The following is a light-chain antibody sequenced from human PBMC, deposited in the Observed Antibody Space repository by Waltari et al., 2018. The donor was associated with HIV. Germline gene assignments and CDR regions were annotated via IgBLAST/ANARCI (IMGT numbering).Light chain of an antibody. CDR1: SSNIEVNS. CDR2: TNN. J-gene: IGLJ2*01. Sequence: QSVLTQPPSASGTPGQRVTISCSGSSSNIEVNSVNWYQQLPGTAPKLLIYTNNQRPSRVPDRFSGSKSGTSSSLAISGLQSEDEADYYGVVWDDSLNGPVFGGGTKLTVL. CDR3: VVWDDSLNGPV. V-gene: IGLV1-44*01.